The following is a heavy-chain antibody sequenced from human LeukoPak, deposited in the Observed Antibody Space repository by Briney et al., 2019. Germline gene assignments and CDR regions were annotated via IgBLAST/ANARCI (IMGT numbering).Heavy chain of an antibody. Sequence: GGSLRLSCAASGFTFSSYEMNWVRLAPGKGLEWVSYISSSGSTIYYADSVKGRFTISRDNSKNTLYVQMNSLRAEDTAVYYCAKRGPITGDWYFDLWGRGTLVTVSS. D-gene: IGHD7-27*01. CDR2: ISSSGSTI. CDR3: AKRGPITGDWYFDL. V-gene: IGHV3-48*03. CDR1: GFTFSSYE. J-gene: IGHJ2*01.